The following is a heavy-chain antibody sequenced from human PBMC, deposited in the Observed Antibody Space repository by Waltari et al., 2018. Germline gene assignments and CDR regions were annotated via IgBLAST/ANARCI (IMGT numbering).Heavy chain of an antibody. CDR1: GFTFGDYA. V-gene: IGHV3-49*03. Sequence: EVQLVESGGGLVQPGRSLRLSCTASGFTFGDYAMSWFRQAPGKGLEWVGFIRSKAYGGTTEYAASVKGRFTISREDSKSIAYLQMNSLKTEDTAVYYCTVDIVAHGFDYWGQGTLVTVSS. CDR2: IRSKAYGGTT. D-gene: IGHD5-12*01. J-gene: IGHJ4*02. CDR3: TVDIVAHGFDY.